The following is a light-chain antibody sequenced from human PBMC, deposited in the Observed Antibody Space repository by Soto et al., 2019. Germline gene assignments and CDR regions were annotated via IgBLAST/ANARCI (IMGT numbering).Light chain of an antibody. CDR1: QSISSW. CDR2: KAS. J-gene: IGKJ2*01. CDR3: QQYSSYYRST. V-gene: IGKV1-5*03. Sequence: DIQMTQSPSTLSASVGDRVTITCRASQSISSWLTWYQQKPGKAPKLLIYKASSLESGVPSRFSGSGSGTEFTLTISSLQPDDFATYYCQQYSSYYRSTFGQGTKLEIK.